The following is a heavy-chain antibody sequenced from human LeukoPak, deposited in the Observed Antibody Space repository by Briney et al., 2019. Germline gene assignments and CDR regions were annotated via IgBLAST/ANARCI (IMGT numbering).Heavy chain of an antibody. V-gene: IGHV3-23*01. CDR2: ISGSGGST. Sequence: ETLSLTCTVSGGSISSSPYYWGWIRQPPGKGLEWVSAISGSGGSTYYADSVKGRFTISRDNSKNTLYLQMNSLRAEDTAVYYCAKVSSGWYSWFDPWGQGTLVTVSS. CDR1: GGSISSSPYY. J-gene: IGHJ5*02. CDR3: AKVSSGWYSWFDP. D-gene: IGHD6-19*01.